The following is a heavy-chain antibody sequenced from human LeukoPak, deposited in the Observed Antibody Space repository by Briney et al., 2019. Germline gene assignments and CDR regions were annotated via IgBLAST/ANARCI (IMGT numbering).Heavy chain of an antibody. D-gene: IGHD1-26*01. J-gene: IGHJ4*02. Sequence: GGSLRLSCAASGFTFSSYAMHWVRQAPGKGLEWVAVISYDGSNKYYADSVKGRFTISGDNSKNTLYLQMNSLRAEDTAVYYCAREGLYSGSLEPLWYWGQGTLVTVSS. CDR2: ISYDGSNK. CDR3: AREGLYSGSLEPLWY. CDR1: GFTFSSYA. V-gene: IGHV3-30*04.